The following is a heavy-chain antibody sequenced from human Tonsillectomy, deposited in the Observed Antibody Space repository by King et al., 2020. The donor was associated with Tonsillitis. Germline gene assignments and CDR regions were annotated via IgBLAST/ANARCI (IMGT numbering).Heavy chain of an antibody. CDR2: IYYSGKT. D-gene: IGHD3-22*01. CDR3: ARDPGYSRGFDP. V-gene: IGHV4-39*02. Sequence: LQLQESGPGLVKPSETLSLTCIVSGGSISDTSYHWCWLRQPPGKGLEWIGSIYYSGKTTYNSSLKSRVTTLVDTSKNQFSLKLSSVTAADTAVYYCARDPGYSRGFDPWGQGTLVTVSS. J-gene: IGHJ5*02. CDR1: GGSISDTSYH.